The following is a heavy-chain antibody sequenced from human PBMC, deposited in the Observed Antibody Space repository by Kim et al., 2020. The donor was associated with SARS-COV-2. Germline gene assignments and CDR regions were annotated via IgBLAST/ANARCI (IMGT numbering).Heavy chain of an antibody. J-gene: IGHJ4*02. D-gene: IGHD3-16*02. CDR1: GYTFTMNA. CDR2: INTDTGNP. Sequence: ASVKVSCKASGYTFTMNAISWVRQAPGQGLDWMGWINTDTGNPTYAQAFTRRFVFSVDTSVPTAYLQISSLDPEDTALYYCTRVISGTYRYTDYWGQGTL. V-gene: IGHV7-4-1*02. CDR3: TRVISGTYRYTDY.